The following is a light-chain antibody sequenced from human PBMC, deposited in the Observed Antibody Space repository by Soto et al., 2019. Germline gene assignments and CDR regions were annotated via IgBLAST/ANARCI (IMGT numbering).Light chain of an antibody. CDR3: QQRSNWPPKWT. J-gene: IGKJ1*01. V-gene: IGKV3D-20*02. CDR2: GAS. Sequence: EIVMTQSPATLSVPPGERATLSCRASQSVSSSYLAWYQQKPGQAPRLLIYGASSRATGIPDRFSGSGSGTDFTLTISSLEPEDFAVYYCQQRSNWPPKWTFGQGTKVDIK. CDR1: QSVSSSY.